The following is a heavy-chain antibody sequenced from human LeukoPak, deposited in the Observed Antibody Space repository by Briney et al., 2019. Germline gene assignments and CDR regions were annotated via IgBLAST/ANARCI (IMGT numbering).Heavy chain of an antibody. J-gene: IGHJ6*03. Sequence: PSETLTLTCSASGGSFDSKYRSWIRQPPGKVLEWIGFIYTSGSTNFNPSVRSRVAMSRDTSKNLFSLKVYSMTAADSVVYCGANYVRIVHYYRYVWRKGTAVSVSS. CDR2: IYTSGST. D-gene: IGHD4-17*01. CDR1: GGSFDSKY. V-gene: IGHV4-4*09. CDR3: ANYVRIVHYYRYV.